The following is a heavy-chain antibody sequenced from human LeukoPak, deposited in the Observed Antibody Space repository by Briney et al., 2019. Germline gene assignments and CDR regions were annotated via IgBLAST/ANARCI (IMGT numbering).Heavy chain of an antibody. CDR2: IYYSGST. V-gene: IGHV4-59*12. CDR1: GGSISSYY. J-gene: IGHJ4*02. Sequence: SETLSLTCTVSGGSISSYYWSWIRQPPGKGLEWIGYIYYSGSTNYNPSLKSRVTISVDKSKNQFSLKLGSVTAADTAVYYCARDTSVGATKKALDYWGQGTLVTVSS. CDR3: ARDTSVGATKKALDY. D-gene: IGHD1-26*01.